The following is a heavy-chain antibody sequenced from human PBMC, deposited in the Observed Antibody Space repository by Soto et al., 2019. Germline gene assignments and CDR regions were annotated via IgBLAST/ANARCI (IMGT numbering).Heavy chain of an antibody. CDR2: ISGHNGNR. D-gene: IGHD3-16*01. Sequence: QVQLVQSGAEVKKPGASVKVSCKASGYTFTSYNIAWVRQAPGQGLEWMGWISGHNGNRKYAQKLQGRVTMTTDTSTSTVYMDLRSLRSDDTAVYYCARDHGGGITFEWGQGTLVTVSS. CDR1: GYTFTSYN. J-gene: IGHJ4*02. CDR3: ARDHGGGITFE. V-gene: IGHV1-18*01.